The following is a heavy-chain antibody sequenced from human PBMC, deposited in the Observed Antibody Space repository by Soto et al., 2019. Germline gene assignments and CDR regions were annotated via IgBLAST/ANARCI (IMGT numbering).Heavy chain of an antibody. CDR1: GASIRSTDYY. CDR2: VYYTGST. CDR3: VRTAREGAVAPHWCDR. Sequence: SETLSLTCTVSGASIRSTDYYWSWIRQAPGKGLEWIGYVYYTGSTYYNPSLMSRLTISVDTSKNQFSLKLTSVTAAETAVYYCVRTAREGAVAPHWCDRWGQGTQVTVSS. J-gene: IGHJ5*02. D-gene: IGHD2-21*02. V-gene: IGHV4-30-4*01.